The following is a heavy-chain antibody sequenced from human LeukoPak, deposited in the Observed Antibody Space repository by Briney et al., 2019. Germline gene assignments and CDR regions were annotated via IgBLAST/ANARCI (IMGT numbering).Heavy chain of an antibody. CDR3: AREEAYSGYDADYYYGMDV. J-gene: IGHJ6*04. D-gene: IGHD5-12*01. Sequence: SETLSLTCTVSGGSISSYYWSWIRQPPGKGLEWIGYIYYSGSTNYNPSLKSRVTISVDTSKNQFSLKLSSVTAADTAVYYCAREEAYSGYDADYYYGMDVWGKGTTVTVSS. CDR1: GGSISSYY. V-gene: IGHV4-59*01. CDR2: IYYSGST.